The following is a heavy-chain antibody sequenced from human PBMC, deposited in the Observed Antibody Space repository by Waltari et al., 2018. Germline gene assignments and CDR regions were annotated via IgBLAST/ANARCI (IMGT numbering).Heavy chain of an antibody. J-gene: IGHJ4*02. Sequence: QLQLQESGPGLVKASETLSLTCPVPGDSLSSSSYYWGWVRQPPGKGLEWIGNMYYSGSTYYNPSLKSRVTISGDTSKSQFSLKLSSVTAADTSMYYCVRHARTTSGGKHFDHWGQGMLVTVSP. D-gene: IGHD2-15*01. CDR2: MYYSGST. CDR3: VRHARTTSGGKHFDH. V-gene: IGHV4-39*01. CDR1: GDSLSSSSYY.